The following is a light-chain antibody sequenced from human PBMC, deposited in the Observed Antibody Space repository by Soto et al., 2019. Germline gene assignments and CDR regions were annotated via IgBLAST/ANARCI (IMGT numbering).Light chain of an antibody. CDR1: QSVSSSY. Sequence: IVLTQSPGTLSLSPGERATLSCRASQSVSSSYLAWYQQKPGQAPRLLIYGASSRATGIPDRFSGSGSGTGFTLTISRLEPEDFAIYYCQQRSNWPPITFGQGTRLEIK. CDR2: GAS. V-gene: IGKV3D-20*02. J-gene: IGKJ5*01. CDR3: QQRSNWPPIT.